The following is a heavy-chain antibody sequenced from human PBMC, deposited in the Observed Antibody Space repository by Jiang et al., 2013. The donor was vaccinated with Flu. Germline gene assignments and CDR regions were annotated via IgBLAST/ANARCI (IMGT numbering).Heavy chain of an antibody. CDR2: IIPIFGTV. Sequence: GAEVKKPGSSVKVSCKASGGTFSAYDISWVRQAPGQGPEWMGGIIPIFGTVNYAQKFQGRVTMTRNTSISTAYMELSSLRSEDTAVYYCARGLDYYDSSGYYGWFDPWGQGTLVTVSS. D-gene: IGHD3-22*01. CDR1: GGTFSAYD. CDR3: ARGLDYYDSSGYYGWFDP. V-gene: IGHV1-69*05. J-gene: IGHJ5*02.